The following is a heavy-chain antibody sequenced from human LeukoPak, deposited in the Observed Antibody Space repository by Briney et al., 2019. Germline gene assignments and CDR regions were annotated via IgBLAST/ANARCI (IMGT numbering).Heavy chain of an antibody. V-gene: IGHV1-46*01. CDR2: INPGGGST. J-gene: IGHJ4*02. D-gene: IGHD1-26*01. CDR3: ARDPRGGSPKLHFDY. CDR1: GYTFTSYY. Sequence: ASVKVSCKASGYTFTSYYMHWVRQAPGQGLEWMGIINPGGGSTSYAQKFQGRVTMTRDTSTSAVYMELSSLRSEDTAVYYCARDPRGGSPKLHFDYWGQGTLVTVSS.